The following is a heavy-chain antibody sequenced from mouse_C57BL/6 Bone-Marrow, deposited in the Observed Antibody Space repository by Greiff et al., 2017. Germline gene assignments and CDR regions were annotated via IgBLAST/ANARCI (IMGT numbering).Heavy chain of an antibody. CDR3: ARRGLVYYGCDH. V-gene: IGHV1-59*01. Sequence: QVQLQQPGAELVRPGTSVKLSCKASGYTFTSYWLHWVKQRPGQGLEWIGVIDPSDSYTNYNQKFKGKATLTVDTSSSPAYMQLSSLTSEDSAVYYCARRGLVYYGCDHWGQGTTLTVSS. D-gene: IGHD2-2*01. CDR1: GYTFTSYW. J-gene: IGHJ2*01. CDR2: IDPSDSYT.